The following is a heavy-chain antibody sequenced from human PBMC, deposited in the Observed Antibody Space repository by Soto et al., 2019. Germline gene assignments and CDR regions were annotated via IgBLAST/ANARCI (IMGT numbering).Heavy chain of an antibody. V-gene: IGHV3-33*01. CDR3: ARDETHRVAARDYYYYYGMDV. CDR1: GFTFSSYG. J-gene: IGHJ6*02. Sequence: GGSLRLSCAASGFTFSSYGMHWVRQAPGRGLEWVAVIWYDGSNKYYADSVKGRFTISRDNSKNTLYLQMNSLRAEDTAVYYCARDETHRVAARDYYYYYGMDVWGQGTTVTVSS. D-gene: IGHD6-6*01. CDR2: IWYDGSNK.